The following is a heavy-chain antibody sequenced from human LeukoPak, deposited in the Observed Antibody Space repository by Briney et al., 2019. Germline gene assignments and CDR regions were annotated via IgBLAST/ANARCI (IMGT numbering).Heavy chain of an antibody. V-gene: IGHV3-11*01. CDR3: ARDPSDYHDSGGDPDY. J-gene: IGHJ4*02. CDR1: GFTFTNYY. Sequence: GGSLRLSCAASGFTFTNYYMNWIRQAPGKGLEWVSYITGSGNIIYYADSVKGRFTSSRDNANNLLYLQMNSLRAEDTAVYYCARDPSDYHDSGGDPDYWGQGTLVTVSS. CDR2: ITGSGNII. D-gene: IGHD3-10*01.